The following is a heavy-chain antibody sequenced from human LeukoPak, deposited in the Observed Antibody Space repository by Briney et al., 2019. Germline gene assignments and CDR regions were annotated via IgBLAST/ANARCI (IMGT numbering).Heavy chain of an antibody. Sequence: SETLSLTCTVSGGSISSYYWSWIRQPPGKGLEGIGYIYYSGSTNYNPSLRRRVTISVDTSTNQPSPKLSSLTAADTAVYYCATVLVAAAGTDYYYYMDVWGKGTTVTISS. CDR2: IYYSGST. CDR1: GGSISSYY. V-gene: IGHV4-59*01. J-gene: IGHJ6*03. D-gene: IGHD6-13*01. CDR3: ATVLVAAAGTDYYYYMDV.